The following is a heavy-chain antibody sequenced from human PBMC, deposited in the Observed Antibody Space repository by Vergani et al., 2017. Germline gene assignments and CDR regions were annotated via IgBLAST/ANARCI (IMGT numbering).Heavy chain of an antibody. V-gene: IGHV3-23*04. CDR2: ISGSGGST. Sequence: VQLVESGGGLVKPGGSLRLSCAASGFTFSDYYMSWIRQAPGKGLEWVSAISGSGGSTYYADSVKGRFTISRDNSKNTLYLQMNSLRAEDTAVYYCAKVGVAAAELDPWGQGTLVTVSS. CDR1: GFTFSDYY. J-gene: IGHJ5*02. CDR3: AKVGVAAAELDP. D-gene: IGHD6-13*01.